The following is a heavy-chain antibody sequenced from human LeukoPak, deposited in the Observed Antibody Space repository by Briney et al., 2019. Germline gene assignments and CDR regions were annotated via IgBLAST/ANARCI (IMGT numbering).Heavy chain of an antibody. J-gene: IGHJ4*02. CDR1: GFTFSSYA. CDR2: TGSTGVST. V-gene: IGHV3-23*01. D-gene: IGHD2-2*01. Sequence: GGSLRLSCAASGFTFSSYAMSWVRQAPGKRLEWVSGTGSTGVSTFYADSVKGRFTVSRDNSKNTLSLQMNSLRAEDTAVYYCAKDPGVVPAHYFDYWGQGTLVTVSS. CDR3: AKDPGVVPAHYFDY.